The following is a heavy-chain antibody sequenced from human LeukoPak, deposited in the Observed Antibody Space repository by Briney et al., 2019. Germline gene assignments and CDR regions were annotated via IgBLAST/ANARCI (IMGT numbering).Heavy chain of an antibody. CDR1: GGSISSYY. V-gene: IGHV4-59*01. Sequence: SETLSLTCTVSGGSISSYYWSWIRQPPGKGLEWIGYIYYSGSTNYNPSLKSRVTISVDTSKNQFSLKLSSVTAADTAVYYCARVFEMATIRRYYGMDVWGQGTTVTVSS. CDR2: IYYSGST. D-gene: IGHD5-24*01. CDR3: ARVFEMATIRRYYGMDV. J-gene: IGHJ6*02.